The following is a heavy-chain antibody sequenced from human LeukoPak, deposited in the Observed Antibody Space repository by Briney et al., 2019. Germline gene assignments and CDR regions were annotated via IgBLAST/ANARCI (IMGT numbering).Heavy chain of an antibody. D-gene: IGHD3-10*01. CDR2: MNPITGST. CDR3: ARVKRFPTVWFDP. CDR1: GYTFSDYG. V-gene: IGHV1-8*01. Sequence: ASVTVSCKASGYTFSDYGINWVRQAAVQGLEWMGWMNPITGSTGYVQKFRGRIIMTRDTSITTAFMELTSLTSDDTAIYYCARVKRFPTVWFDPWGQGTLVSISS. J-gene: IGHJ5*02.